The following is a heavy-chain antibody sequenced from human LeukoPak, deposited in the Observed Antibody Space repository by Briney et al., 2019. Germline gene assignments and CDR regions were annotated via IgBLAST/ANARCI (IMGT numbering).Heavy chain of an antibody. D-gene: IGHD6-13*01. J-gene: IGHJ3*01. CDR1: GGSISSYY. CDR2: IYYSGST. V-gene: IGHV4-39*07. Sequence: PSETLSLTCTVSGGSISSYYWGWIRQPPGKGLEWIGSIYYSGSTYYNPSLKSRVTISVDTSKNQFSLKLRSVTAADTAVYYCARISSSNWYNERGAFDVWGQGTMVTVSS. CDR3: ARISSSNWYNERGAFDV.